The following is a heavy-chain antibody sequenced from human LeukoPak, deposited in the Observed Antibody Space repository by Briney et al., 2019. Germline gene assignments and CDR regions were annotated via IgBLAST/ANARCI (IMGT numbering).Heavy chain of an antibody. CDR1: GFTFSNAW. D-gene: IGHD4-17*01. CDR2: IKSKTDGGTT. J-gene: IGHJ4*02. Sequence: GGSLRLSCAASGFTFSNAWMSWVRQAPGKGLEWVGRIKSKTDGGTTDYAAPVKGGFTISRDDSKNTLYLQMNSLKTEDTAVYYCTTRATVTRRYYFDYWGQGTQVTVSS. V-gene: IGHV3-15*01. CDR3: TTRATVTRRYYFDY.